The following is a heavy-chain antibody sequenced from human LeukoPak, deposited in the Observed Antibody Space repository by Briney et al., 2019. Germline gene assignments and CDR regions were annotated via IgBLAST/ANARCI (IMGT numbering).Heavy chain of an antibody. CDR1: GYSISSGYY. J-gene: IGHJ6*03. Sequence: PSETLSLTCTVSGYSISSGYYWGWIRQPPGKGLEWIGTIYHSGTTYYNPSLKSRVTMSLDTSKNQFSLKLSSVTAADTAVYYCARDSRDSYYYYYMDVWGKGTTVTISS. CDR2: IYHSGTT. V-gene: IGHV4-38-2*02. D-gene: IGHD2/OR15-2a*01. CDR3: ARDSRDSYYYYYMDV.